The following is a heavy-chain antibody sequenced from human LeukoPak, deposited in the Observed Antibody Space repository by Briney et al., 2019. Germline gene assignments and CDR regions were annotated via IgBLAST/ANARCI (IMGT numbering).Heavy chain of an antibody. CDR2: MNPNSGNT. CDR1: GYTFTSYD. CDR3: ARAYTMVRGLYPGY. V-gene: IGHV1-8*03. D-gene: IGHD3-10*01. J-gene: IGHJ4*02. Sequence: ASVKVSCKASGYTFTSYDINWVRQATGQGLEWMGWMNPNSGNTGYAQKFQGRVTITRNTSISTAYMELSSLRSEDTAVYYCARAYTMVRGLYPGYWGQGTLVTVSS.